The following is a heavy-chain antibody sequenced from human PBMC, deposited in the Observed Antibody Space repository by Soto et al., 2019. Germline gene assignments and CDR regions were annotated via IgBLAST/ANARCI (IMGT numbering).Heavy chain of an antibody. Sequence: AASVKVSFKASGFSFIDYSILWLRQAPGQSLEWLGWINAGNGNTKYSHKFQDRVTITSDTSATTTYMELRSLRSEDTAVFYCARSAKKTWLPDFWGQGTLVTVSS. CDR2: INAGNGNT. CDR3: ARSAKKTWLPDF. CDR1: GFSFIDYS. D-gene: IGHD5-12*01. J-gene: IGHJ1*01. V-gene: IGHV1-3*01.